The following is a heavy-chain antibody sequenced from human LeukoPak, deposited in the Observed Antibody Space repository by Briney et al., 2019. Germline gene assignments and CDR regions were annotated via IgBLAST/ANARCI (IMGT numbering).Heavy chain of an antibody. CDR3: ARGPYSYDSSGAFDI. J-gene: IGHJ3*02. CDR2: IYYSGST. D-gene: IGHD3-22*01. CDR1: GGSISNRNFY. Sequence: SETLSLTCTVSGGSISNRNFYWGWIRQPPGKGLEWIGTIYYSGSTYYNPSLKSRVTRSVDTSKNQFSLKLSSVTAADTAVYFCARGPYSYDSSGAFDIWGQGTMVTVSS. V-gene: IGHV4-39*07.